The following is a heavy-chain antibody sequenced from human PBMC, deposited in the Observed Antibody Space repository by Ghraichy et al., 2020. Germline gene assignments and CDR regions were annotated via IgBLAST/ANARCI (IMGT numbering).Heavy chain of an antibody. CDR3: AREVRVRGVLSFYGVDV. CDR2: ISSSGSTI. D-gene: IGHD3-10*01. CDR1: GFTFSDYS. J-gene: IGHJ6*02. Sequence: LSLTCAASGFTFSDYSMSWIRQAPGKGLEWVSYISSSGSTIYYAGSVKGRFTISRDNAKNSLYLQMNSLGAEDTAVYYCAREVRVRGVLSFYGVDVWGQGTTVTVSS. V-gene: IGHV3-11*01.